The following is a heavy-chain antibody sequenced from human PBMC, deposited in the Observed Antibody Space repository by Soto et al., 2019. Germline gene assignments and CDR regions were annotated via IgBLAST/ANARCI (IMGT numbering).Heavy chain of an antibody. D-gene: IGHD3-9*01. V-gene: IGHV1-69*01. CDR2: IIPIFETA. Sequence: QVQLVQSGAEVKKPGSSVRVSCKASGGTFSNHAINWVRQAPGQGLEWMGGIIPIFETANYAQRFQGRVTINADESTSTAYMDLTSLRSEDTAVYYCARESAYDILTGYPRAYYFEYWGQGTLVTVSS. CDR3: ARESAYDILTGYPRAYYFEY. CDR1: GGTFSNHA. J-gene: IGHJ4*02.